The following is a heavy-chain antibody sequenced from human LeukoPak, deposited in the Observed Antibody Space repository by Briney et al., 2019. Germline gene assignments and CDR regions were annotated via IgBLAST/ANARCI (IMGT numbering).Heavy chain of an antibody. CDR2: MKQDGSEK. Sequence: SGGSLRLSCAASGFTFSSYWMTWVRQAPGKGLEWVANMKQDGSEKYYVDSVKGRFTISRDNAKDSLYLQMNSLRAEDTAVYYCARGPIKTYSSSWYLEYYFDYWGQGTLVTVSS. J-gene: IGHJ4*02. V-gene: IGHV3-7*01. CDR3: ARGPIKTYSSSWYLEYYFDY. CDR1: GFTFSSYW. D-gene: IGHD6-13*01.